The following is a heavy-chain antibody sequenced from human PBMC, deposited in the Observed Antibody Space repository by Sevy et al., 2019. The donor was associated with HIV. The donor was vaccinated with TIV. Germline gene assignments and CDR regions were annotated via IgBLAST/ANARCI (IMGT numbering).Heavy chain of an antibody. CDR1: GFTFGSYT. CDR2: ISQTYDGSKK. V-gene: IGHV3-30-3*01. J-gene: IGHJ4*02. Sequence: GGSLRLSCAASGFTFGSYTLHWVRQAPGKGLEWVALISQTYDGSKKYYIDSVQGRFTLSRDNSKNTLYLQMDSLRPEDTAVYYCARDNSGYFFFDYWGQGTLVTVSS. CDR3: ARDNSGYFFFDY. D-gene: IGHD3-22*01.